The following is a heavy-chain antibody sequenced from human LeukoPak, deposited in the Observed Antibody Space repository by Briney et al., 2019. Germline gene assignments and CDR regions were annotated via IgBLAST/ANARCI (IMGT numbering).Heavy chain of an antibody. Sequence: ASVKVSCKASGYTFTSYGISWVRQAPGQGLEWMGWISAYNGNTNYAQKLQGRVTTTTDTSTSTAYMELRSLRSDDTAVYYCAREGYSSSWYDYYYYMDVWGKGTTVTISS. CDR1: GYTFTSYG. J-gene: IGHJ6*03. D-gene: IGHD6-13*01. CDR3: AREGYSSSWYDYYYYMDV. V-gene: IGHV1-18*01. CDR2: ISAYNGNT.